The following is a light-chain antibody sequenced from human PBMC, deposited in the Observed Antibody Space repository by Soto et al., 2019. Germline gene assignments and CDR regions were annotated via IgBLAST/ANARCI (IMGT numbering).Light chain of an antibody. CDR3: HQYASSPLT. CDR2: DAI. V-gene: IGKV3-20*01. CDR1: QSVARNL. J-gene: IGKJ2*01. Sequence: EIVLTQSQGTLSLSPGERATLSCRASQSVARNLLAWFQQRPGQPPRLLIYDAIGRATGIPDRFSGSGSATDFPLTINRLEPEDFAEYYCHQYASSPLTFGQGTKLEIK.